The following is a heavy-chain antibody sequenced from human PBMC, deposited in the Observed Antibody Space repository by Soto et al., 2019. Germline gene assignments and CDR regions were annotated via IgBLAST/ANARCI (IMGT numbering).Heavy chain of an antibody. CDR3: ARGYGRNFDY. CDR2: MYSSGST. D-gene: IGHD1-20*01. CDR1: GGSISSSFY. J-gene: IGHJ4*02. Sequence: SETLSLTCTVSGGSISSSFYWDWIRQPPGKGLEWIGNMYSSGSTYYNPSLKSRVTISVNTSKDQFSLKLSSVTAADTAVYYCARGYGRNFDYWGQGTLVTVSS. V-gene: IGHV4-39*07.